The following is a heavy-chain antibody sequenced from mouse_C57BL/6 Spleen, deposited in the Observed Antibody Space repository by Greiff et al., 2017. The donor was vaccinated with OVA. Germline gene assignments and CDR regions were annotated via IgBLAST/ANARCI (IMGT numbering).Heavy chain of an antibody. CDR3: ARSAVDWYFDV. Sequence: VQLKQPGAELVKPGASVKLSCKASGYTFTSYWMHWVQQRPGQGLEWIGMIHPNSGSTNYNEKFKSTATLTVDKSSSTAYMQLSSLTSEDSAVYYCARSAVDWYFDVWGTGTTVTVSS. V-gene: IGHV1-64*01. CDR1: GYTFTSYW. J-gene: IGHJ1*03. CDR2: IHPNSGST. D-gene: IGHD1-1*01.